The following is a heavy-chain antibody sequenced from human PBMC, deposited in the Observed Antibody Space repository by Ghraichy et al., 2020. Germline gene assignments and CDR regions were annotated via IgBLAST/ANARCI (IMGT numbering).Heavy chain of an antibody. D-gene: IGHD3-22*01. J-gene: IGHJ4*02. Sequence: SGPTLVKPTQTLTLTCTFSGFSLSTSGVGVGWIRQPPGKALEWLALIYWIDDKRYSPSLKSRLTITKDTSKNQVVLTMTNMDPVDTATYYCAHSGYYYDTSGYYRAYYFDSWGQGTLVTVSS. CDR2: IYWIDDK. CDR1: GFSLSTSGVG. V-gene: IGHV2-5*01. CDR3: AHSGYYYDTSGYYRAYYFDS.